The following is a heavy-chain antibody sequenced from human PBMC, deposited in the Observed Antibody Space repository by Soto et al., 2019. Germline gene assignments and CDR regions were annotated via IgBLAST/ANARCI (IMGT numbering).Heavy chain of an antibody. D-gene: IGHD6-13*01. CDR2: ISGSGGTT. CDR3: AKRSRVSIAADVTKDWFDT. V-gene: IGHV3-23*01. J-gene: IGHJ5*02. Sequence: GGSLRLSCVASGFTFSSYALNCVRQAPGRGLEWVSAISGSGGTTYYADSVKGRFTIARDNSKNTLYLQMNSLRAEDTAVYYCAKRSRVSIAADVTKDWFDTWGQGTLVTVSS. CDR1: GFTFSSYA.